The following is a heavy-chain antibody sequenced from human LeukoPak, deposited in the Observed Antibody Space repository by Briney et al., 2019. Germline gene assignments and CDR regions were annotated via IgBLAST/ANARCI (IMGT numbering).Heavy chain of an antibody. D-gene: IGHD5-18*01. CDR2: IYPGDSDT. CDR3: ARHATAMVDY. J-gene: IGHJ4*02. Sequence: PGESLKISWKGSGYSLNTYWIGLVRQMPGKGLEWMGVIYPGDSDTRYSPSFQGQATISADKSISTAYLQWSSLKASDTAMYYCARHATAMVDYWGQGTLVTVSS. V-gene: IGHV5-51*01. CDR1: GYSLNTYW.